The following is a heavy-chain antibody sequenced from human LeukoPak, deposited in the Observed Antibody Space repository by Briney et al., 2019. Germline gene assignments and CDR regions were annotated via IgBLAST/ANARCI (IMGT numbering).Heavy chain of an antibody. D-gene: IGHD4-17*01. V-gene: IGHV3-73*01. CDR3: ARGPSNTVTTVCMDV. CDR1: GFTFSGSA. Sequence: GSLKLSCAASGFTFSGSAMHWVRQASGKGLEWVGRIRSKANSYATAYAASVKGRFTISRDDSKNTAYLQMNSLRAEDTAVYYCARGPSNTVTTVCMDVWGQGTTVTVSS. J-gene: IGHJ6*02. CDR2: IRSKANSYAT.